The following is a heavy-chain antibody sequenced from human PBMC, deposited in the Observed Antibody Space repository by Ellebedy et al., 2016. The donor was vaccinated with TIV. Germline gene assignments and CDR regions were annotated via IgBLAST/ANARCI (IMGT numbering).Heavy chain of an antibody. J-gene: IGHJ6*02. D-gene: IGHD5-12*01. V-gene: IGHV4-59*01. CDR2: IYYSGST. CDR3: ARGYSGYDYRDYYYYYGMDV. CDR1: GGSISSYY. Sequence: MPSETLSLTCTVSGGSISSYYWSWIRQPPGKGLEWIGYIYYSGSTNYNPSLKSRVTISVDTSKNQFPLKLSYLTAADTAVYYCARGYSGYDYRDYYYYYGMDVWGQGTTVTVSS.